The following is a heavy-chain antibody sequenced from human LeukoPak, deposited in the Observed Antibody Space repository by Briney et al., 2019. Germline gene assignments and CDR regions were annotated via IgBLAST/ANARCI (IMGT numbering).Heavy chain of an antibody. J-gene: IGHJ5*02. V-gene: IGHV1-18*01. CDR1: GYTFTSYG. CDR3: ARLYCGTTTCYNFWFDH. D-gene: IGHD2-2*02. CDR2: ISAYNGNT. Sequence: GASVKVSCKASGYTFTSYGISWVRQAPGQGLEWMGWISAYNGNTNLAQKFQGRVTMTTHTSTSTAYMELRSLRSDDTAVYYCARLYCGTTTCYNFWFDHWGQGTLVTVSS.